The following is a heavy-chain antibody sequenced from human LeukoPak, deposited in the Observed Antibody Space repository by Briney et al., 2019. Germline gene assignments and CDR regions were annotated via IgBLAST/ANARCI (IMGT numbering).Heavy chain of an antibody. J-gene: IGHJ6*03. V-gene: IGHV3-7*01. Sequence: GGSLRLSCAASGFTFSSYWMSWVRQAPGKGLEWVANIKQDGSEKYYVDSVKGRFTISRDNAKNSLYLQMNSLRAEDTAVYYCARGRDCTSGVCYSTYYYYYDYMDVWGKGTTVTVSS. CDR1: GFTFSSYW. CDR2: IKQDGSEK. D-gene: IGHD2-8*01. CDR3: ARGRDCTSGVCYSTYYYYYDYMDV.